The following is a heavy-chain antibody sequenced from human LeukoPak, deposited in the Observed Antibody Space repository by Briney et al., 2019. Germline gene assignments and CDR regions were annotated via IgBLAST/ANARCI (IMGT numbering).Heavy chain of an antibody. CDR2: ISDTGNT. CDR3: AKAPVTTCRGAFCYPFDY. J-gene: IGHJ4*02. Sequence: GGTLRLSCAASGFTFSSYGMRWVRQAPGKGLEWVSAISDTGNTYHADSVKGRFTISRDSSKNTLFLQMNRLRPEDAAVYYCAKAPVTTCRGAFCYPFDYWGLGTLVTVSS. CDR1: GFTFSSYG. D-gene: IGHD2-15*01. V-gene: IGHV3-23*01.